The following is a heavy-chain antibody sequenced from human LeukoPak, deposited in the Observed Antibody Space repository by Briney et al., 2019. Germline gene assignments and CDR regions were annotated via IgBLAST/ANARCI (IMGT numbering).Heavy chain of an antibody. Sequence: ASLKDACKASGFTFNIYAIHWVRPAPGQRLEGMAWINVANGNTKYSQRYQGRDTVTRDTSASTAYMELSSLRSEDTAVYYCAREFDYGDFPYAPDIWGQGTMVTVSS. CDR1: GFTFNIYA. CDR2: INVANGNT. J-gene: IGHJ3*02. D-gene: IGHD4-17*01. CDR3: AREFDYGDFPYAPDI. V-gene: IGHV1-3*01.